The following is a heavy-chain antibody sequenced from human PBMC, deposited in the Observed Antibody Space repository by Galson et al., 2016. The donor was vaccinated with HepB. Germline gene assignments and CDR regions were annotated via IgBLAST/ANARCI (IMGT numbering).Heavy chain of an antibody. CDR3: VKDEYYYDAGTDY. Sequence: CAASGFTFSGYEMAWVRQTPAKGLEWVSTVGGGGGNTHYADSVKGRFTISRDHSKNTVYLQMNSLRVEDTAVFYCVKDEYYYDAGTDYWGQGTLVTVSS. D-gene: IGHD3-10*01. V-gene: IGHV3-23*01. CDR1: GFTFSGYE. J-gene: IGHJ4*02. CDR2: VGGGGGNT.